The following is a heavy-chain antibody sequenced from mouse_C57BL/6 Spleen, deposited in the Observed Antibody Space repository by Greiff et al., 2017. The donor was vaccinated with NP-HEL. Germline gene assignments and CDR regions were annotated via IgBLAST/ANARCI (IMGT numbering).Heavy chain of an antibody. D-gene: IGHD2-12*01. CDR3: ARPYDCNAYRYFGV. CDR2: ISSGGSYT. Sequence: EVQLVESGGDLVKPGGSLKLSCAASGFTFSSYGMSWVRQTPDKRLEWVATISSGGSYTYYPASVKGRFPISRDTAKNTLYLQMSSLKSEDTAMFYCARPYDCNAYRYFGVWGTGTTVTVSS. J-gene: IGHJ1*03. V-gene: IGHV5-6*01. CDR1: GFTFSSYG.